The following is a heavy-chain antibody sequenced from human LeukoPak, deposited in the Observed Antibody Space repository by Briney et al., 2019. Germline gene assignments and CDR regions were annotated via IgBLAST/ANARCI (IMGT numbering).Heavy chain of an antibody. V-gene: IGHV1-2*02. Sequence: ASVKVSCKASGYSFTDYFIHWVRQAPGQGLEWMGWFNPNSGGAKYAQRFQGRVTMTRDTSISTAYMELSRLRSDDTAVYYCARDPPDDSSGWGYYFDYWGQGTLVTVSS. D-gene: IGHD3-22*01. CDR3: ARDPPDDSSGWGYYFDY. CDR2: FNPNSGGA. J-gene: IGHJ4*02. CDR1: GYSFTDYF.